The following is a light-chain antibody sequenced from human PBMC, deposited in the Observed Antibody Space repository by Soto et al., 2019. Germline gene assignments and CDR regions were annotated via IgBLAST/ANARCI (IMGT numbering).Light chain of an antibody. CDR2: GAS. CDR1: QSISSNY. J-gene: IGKJ1*01. V-gene: IGKV3-20*01. CDR3: QQYGSWT. Sequence: EIVLTQSPGTLSVSPGERATLSCRASQSISSNYLAWYQQKPGQAPSLLIYGASSRATGIPDRFSGSGSGTDFTLTISRLEPEDSGIYYCQQYGSWTFGQGTKVEIK.